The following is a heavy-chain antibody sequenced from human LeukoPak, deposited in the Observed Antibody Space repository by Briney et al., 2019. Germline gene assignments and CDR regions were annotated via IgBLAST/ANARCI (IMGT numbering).Heavy chain of an antibody. CDR3: ARDPFPVPICYFDY. D-gene: IGHD3-3*01. CDR1: GFTFSSYA. J-gene: IGHJ4*02. V-gene: IGHV3-64*01. CDR2: ISSNGGST. Sequence: PGGSLRLSCAASGFTFSSYAMHWVRQAPGKGLEYVSAISSNGGSTYYANSVKCRFTISRDNSKNTLYLQMGSLRAEDMAVYYCARDPFPVPICYFDYWGQGTLVTVSS.